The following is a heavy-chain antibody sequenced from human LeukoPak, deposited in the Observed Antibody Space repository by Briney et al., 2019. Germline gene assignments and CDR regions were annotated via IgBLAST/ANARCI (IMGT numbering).Heavy chain of an antibody. CDR2: ISRDGSGT. CDR1: GFIFSSYW. V-gene: IGHV3-74*01. D-gene: IGHD3-22*01. J-gene: IGHJ5*02. CDR3: ASYDGSGNHNGFDP. Sequence: GGSLRLSCAASGFIFSSYWMHWVRQAPGKGLVWVSRISRDGSGTSYADSVKGRFIISRDNANNTLFLQMNSLSAEDTALYYCASYDGSGNHNGFDPWGQGTLVTVSS.